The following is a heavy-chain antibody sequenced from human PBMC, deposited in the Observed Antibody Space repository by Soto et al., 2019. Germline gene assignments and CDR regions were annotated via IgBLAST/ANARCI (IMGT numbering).Heavy chain of an antibody. Sequence: QVQLVQSGGEVKRPGASVKVSCKTSGYTFSNYGITWVRQAPGQPLECLGWISLYSDGTNYAQKFHGRVSMTTDTSTPTAYMELRSLRSDDTAVYYCARVVPGAEAWFGPWCQGTLVTVSS. V-gene: IGHV1-18*01. CDR2: ISLYSDGT. J-gene: IGHJ5*02. CDR3: ARVVPGAEAWFGP. CDR1: GYTFSNYG. D-gene: IGHD2-2*01.